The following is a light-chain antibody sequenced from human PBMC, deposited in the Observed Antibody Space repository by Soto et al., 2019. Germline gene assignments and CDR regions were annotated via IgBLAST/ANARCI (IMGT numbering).Light chain of an antibody. V-gene: IGLV2-8*01. CDR3: KSYAGSNNYV. CDR2: EVV. J-gene: IGLJ1*01. Sequence: QSALTQPPSASGSPGQSVTISCTGTKSDIGVYDFVSWYQHHPGKAPRLIIYEVVQRPSGVPDRFSGSKSGNTASLTVSGLQAADEAAYFCKSYAGSNNYVFGRGTKV. CDR1: KSDIGVYDF.